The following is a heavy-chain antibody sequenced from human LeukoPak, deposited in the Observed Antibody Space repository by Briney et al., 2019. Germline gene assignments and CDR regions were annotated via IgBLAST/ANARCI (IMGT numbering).Heavy chain of an antibody. CDR1: GGSISSSSYY. Sequence: SETLSLTCTVSGGSISSSSYYWGWIRQPPGKGLEWIGSIYYSGSTNYNPSLKSRVTISVDTSKNQFSLKLSSVTAADTAVYYCARVGMDFWSGYYPLDYWGQGTLVTVSS. CDR2: IYYSGST. D-gene: IGHD3-3*01. V-gene: IGHV4-39*07. J-gene: IGHJ4*02. CDR3: ARVGMDFWSGYYPLDY.